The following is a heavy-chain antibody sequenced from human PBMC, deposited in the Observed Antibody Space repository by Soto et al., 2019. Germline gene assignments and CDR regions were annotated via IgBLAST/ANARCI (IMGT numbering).Heavy chain of an antibody. CDR2: IYYSGST. CDR1: GGSSSSYY. Sequence: KPSETLSLTCTVSGGSSSSYYWSWIRQPPGKGLEWIGYIYYSGSTNYNPSLKSRVTISVDTSKNQFSLKLSSVTAADTAVYYCARDSPWFDPWGQGTLVTVSS. CDR3: ARDSPWFDP. J-gene: IGHJ5*02. V-gene: IGHV4-59*01.